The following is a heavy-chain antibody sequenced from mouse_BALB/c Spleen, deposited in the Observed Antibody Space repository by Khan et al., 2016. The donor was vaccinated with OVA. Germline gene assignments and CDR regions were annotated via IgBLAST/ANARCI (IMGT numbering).Heavy chain of an antibody. J-gene: IGHJ2*01. CDR2: INPHIGET. CDR1: GYSFTGYF. Sequence: EVQLQESGPELVKPGASVKISCKASGYSFTGYFMNWVMQSHGKSLEWIGRINPHIGETLYNQKFTGKATLTVDESSSTAHMELRSLASEDSAVYYCARTYGSDFDYWGQGTTLTVSS. CDR3: ARTYGSDFDY. V-gene: IGHV1-20*02. D-gene: IGHD1-1*01.